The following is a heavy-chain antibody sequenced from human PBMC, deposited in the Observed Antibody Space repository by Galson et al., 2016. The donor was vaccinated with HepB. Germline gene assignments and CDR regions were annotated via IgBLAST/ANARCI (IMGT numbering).Heavy chain of an antibody. V-gene: IGHV1-18*01. D-gene: IGHD4-11*01. CDR3: ARERGNYAYFDY. Sequence: SVKVSCKASGYTFASYGIAWVRQAPGQGLEWMGWISSYDDNIKYAQKFQGRLTMTIDSSTDTAYVELRSLRSDDTAIYYCARERGNYAYFDYWGQGTLVTVSS. J-gene: IGHJ4*02. CDR1: GYTFASYG. CDR2: ISSYDDNI.